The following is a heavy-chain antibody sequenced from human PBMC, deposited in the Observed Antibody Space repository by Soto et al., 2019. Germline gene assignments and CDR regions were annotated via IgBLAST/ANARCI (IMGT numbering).Heavy chain of an antibody. CDR3: ARHLGGYGSGTSKPYFDY. D-gene: IGHD3-10*01. J-gene: IGHJ4*02. Sequence: SETLSLTCTVSGGSISTYYWSWIRQPPGKGLEWIGYIYYSGSTNYNPSLESRVTISVDTSKSQFSLMLSSVTAADTAVYYCARHLGGYGSGTSKPYFDYWGQGTLVTVSS. V-gene: IGHV4-59*08. CDR2: IYYSGST. CDR1: GGSISTYY.